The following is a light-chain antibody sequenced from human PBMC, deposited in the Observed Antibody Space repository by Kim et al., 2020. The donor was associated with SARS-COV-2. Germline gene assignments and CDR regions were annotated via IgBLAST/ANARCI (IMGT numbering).Light chain of an antibody. CDR3: QVWDSRSDHPGYV. CDR2: YDS. CDR1: NIGSKS. J-gene: IGLJ1*01. Sequence: GKTARMTCGGNNIGSKSVHWYQQKPGQAPVLVIYYDSDRPSGIPERFSGSNSGNTATLTISRVEAGDEADYYCQVWDSRSDHPGYVFGTGTKVTVL. V-gene: IGLV3-21*04.